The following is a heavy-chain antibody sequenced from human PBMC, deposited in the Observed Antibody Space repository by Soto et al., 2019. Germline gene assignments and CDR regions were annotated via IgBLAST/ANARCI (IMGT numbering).Heavy chain of an antibody. D-gene: IGHD1-20*01. J-gene: IGHJ4*02. V-gene: IGHV1-69*06. CDR3: ARVPGYKWNRGDYFDY. CDR1: GGTFSSYA. CDR2: IIPIFGTA. Sequence: QVQLVQSGAEVKKPGSSVKVSCKASGGTFSSYAISWVRQAPGQGLEWMGGIIPIFGTANYAQKFQGRVTITADKSTSTAYMALSSLRSEDTAVYYCARVPGYKWNRGDYFDYWGQGTLVTVSS.